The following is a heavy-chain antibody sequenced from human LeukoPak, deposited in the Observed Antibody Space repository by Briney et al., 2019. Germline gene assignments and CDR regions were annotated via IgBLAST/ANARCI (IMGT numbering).Heavy chain of an antibody. CDR1: GFTFSSHW. D-gene: IGHD2-15*01. Sequence: PGGSLRLSCAASGFTFSSHWMHWVRHAPGKGLLWVSGISTDGSRPRYADSVNGRFTISRDNAKNTLYLQMNSLRAEDTAVYFCVRDGQGSTPLDYWGQGTLVTVSS. CDR2: ISTDGSRP. J-gene: IGHJ4*02. V-gene: IGHV3-74*01. CDR3: VRDGQGSTPLDY.